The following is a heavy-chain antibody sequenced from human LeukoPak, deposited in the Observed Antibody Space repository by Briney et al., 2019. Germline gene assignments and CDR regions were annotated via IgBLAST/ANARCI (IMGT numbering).Heavy chain of an antibody. CDR2: IYYSGRT. V-gene: IGHV4-39*07. CDR3: ARDRLGAGDYYFDL. CDR1: GDSIGRSGHN. D-gene: IGHD3-16*01. Sequence: MTSETLSLTCTVSGDSIGRSGHNWGWIRQPPGKEVEWIGSIYYSGRTFFNPSLKSRVTISLDTSKSQFSLNLRSVTAADTAVYYCARDRLGAGDYYFDLWGRGTLVTVSS. J-gene: IGHJ2*01.